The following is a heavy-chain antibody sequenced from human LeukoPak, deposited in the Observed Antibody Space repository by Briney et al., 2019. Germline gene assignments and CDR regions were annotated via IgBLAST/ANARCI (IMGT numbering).Heavy chain of an antibody. V-gene: IGHV3-7*03. Sequence: PGGSLRLSCAASGFTFSSYWMSWVRQAPGKGLEWVANIKQDGSEKYYVDSVKGRFTISRDNAKNSLYLQMNSLRAEDTAVYYCARVMGCSSTSCYWFDPWGQGTLVTVSS. CDR2: IKQDGSEK. J-gene: IGHJ5*02. CDR1: GFTFSSYW. D-gene: IGHD2-2*01. CDR3: ARVMGCSSTSCYWFDP.